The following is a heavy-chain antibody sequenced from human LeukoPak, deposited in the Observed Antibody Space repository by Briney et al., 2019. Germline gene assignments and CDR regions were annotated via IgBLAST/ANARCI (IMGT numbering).Heavy chain of an antibody. CDR1: GFTFSDCD. CDR3: ARVTSYIVVVPAMVDY. CDR2: ISYRSSPI. D-gene: IGHD2-2*01. J-gene: IGHJ4*02. Sequence: PGGSLRLSCTASGFTFSDCDMSWVRQAPGKGLEWVSSISYRSSPIYYADSVKGRFTISRDNAKNSLYLQMNSLRAEDTAVYYCARVTSYIVVVPAMVDYWGQGTLVTVSS. V-gene: IGHV3-21*01.